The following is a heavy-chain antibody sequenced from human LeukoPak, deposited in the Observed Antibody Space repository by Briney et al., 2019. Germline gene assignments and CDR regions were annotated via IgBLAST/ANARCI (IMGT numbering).Heavy chain of an antibody. CDR3: ARVTTGGYYNC. D-gene: IGHD3-22*01. CDR2: IYSTGST. CDR1: GDSISSGNYY. J-gene: IGHJ4*02. Sequence: SETLSLTCSVSGDSISSGNYYWTWIRQPAGKGLEWIGRIYSTGSTNYNPSLRSRVTISVDTSKNQFSLRLSSVTAADTAVYYCARVTTGGYYNCWGQGTLVTVS. V-gene: IGHV4-61*02.